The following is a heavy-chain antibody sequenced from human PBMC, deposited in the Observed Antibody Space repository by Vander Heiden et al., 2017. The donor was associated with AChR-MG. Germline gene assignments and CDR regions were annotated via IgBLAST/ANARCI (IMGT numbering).Heavy chain of an antibody. CDR2: MNPNSGNA. Sequence: QVQLVQSGAEVKKPGASVKVSCKASGYTFSSYDINWVGQATGQGLEWVGWMNPNSGNAGLAQKFQGRVTMTRNTSTTTAYMELISLRSEDTAVYYCARGLYGIVHAFDIWGQGTVVTVSS. CDR1: GYTFSSYD. J-gene: IGHJ3*02. D-gene: IGHD3-16*02. CDR3: ARGLYGIVHAFDI. V-gene: IGHV1-8*01.